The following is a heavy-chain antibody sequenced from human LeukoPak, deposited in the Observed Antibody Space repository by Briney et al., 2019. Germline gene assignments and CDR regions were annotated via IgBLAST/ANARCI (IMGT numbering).Heavy chain of an antibody. Sequence: GGSLRLSCAASGFTFSDYYMTWLRQTPGKGLESLAYISPSSHDIYYADSVKGRFTISRDNARTSLYLQMNSLGPDDTALYYCSTDPRLLTYWGHGTLVTVSS. CDR1: GFTFSDYY. CDR2: ISPSSHDI. CDR3: STDPRLLTY. V-gene: IGHV3-11*01. D-gene: IGHD2-8*01. J-gene: IGHJ4*01.